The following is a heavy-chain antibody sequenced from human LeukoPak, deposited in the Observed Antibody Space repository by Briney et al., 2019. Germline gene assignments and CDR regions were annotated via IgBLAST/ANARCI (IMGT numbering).Heavy chain of an antibody. CDR3: AKVGYCSGGSCYSH. V-gene: IGHV3-23*01. CDR1: GFTFSSYA. D-gene: IGHD2-15*01. CDR2: ISGSGGNT. Sequence: GGSLRLSCAASGFTFSSYAMSWVRQAPGKGLEWVSAISGSGGNTYYADSVKGRFTISRDNSKNTLYLQMNSLRAEDTAVYYCAKVGYCSGGSCYSHWGQGTLVTVSS. J-gene: IGHJ4*02.